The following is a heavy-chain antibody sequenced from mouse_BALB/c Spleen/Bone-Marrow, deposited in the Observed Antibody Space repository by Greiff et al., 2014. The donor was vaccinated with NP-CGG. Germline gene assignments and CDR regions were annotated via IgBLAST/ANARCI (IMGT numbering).Heavy chain of an antibody. CDR1: GFNIKDTY. J-gene: IGHJ3*01. Sequence: VQLKESGAELVKPGASVKLSCTASGFNIKDTYMHWVKQRPEQGLEWIGRIDPANGNTKYDTKFQGKATITADTSSNTAYLQLSSLTSEDTAVYYCANYYYGSSLFAYRGQGTLVTVSA. CDR2: IDPANGNT. CDR3: ANYYYGSSLFAY. V-gene: IGHV14-3*02. D-gene: IGHD1-1*01.